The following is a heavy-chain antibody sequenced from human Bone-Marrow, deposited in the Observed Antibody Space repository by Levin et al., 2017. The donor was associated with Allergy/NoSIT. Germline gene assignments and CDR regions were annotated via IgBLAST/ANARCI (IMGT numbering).Heavy chain of an antibody. CDR1: GFPFSIYW. CDR2: IKEDGSEK. V-gene: IGHV3-7*01. CDR3: ARDGESILGQLGY. J-gene: IGHJ4*02. Sequence: SGGSLRLSCTASGFPFSIYWMSWVRQAPGKGLEWVANIKEDGSEKYYVDSVKGRFTISRDNARNSVYLQMNSLRAEDTAVYYCARDGESILGQLGYWGQGTLVTVSS. D-gene: IGHD2-2*01.